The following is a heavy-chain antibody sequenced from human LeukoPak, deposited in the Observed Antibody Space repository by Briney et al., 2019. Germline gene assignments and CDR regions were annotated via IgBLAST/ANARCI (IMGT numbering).Heavy chain of an antibody. CDR3: AKVGSKYYYGSGNHFDY. CDR2: ISSSSSTI. D-gene: IGHD3-10*01. J-gene: IGHJ4*02. V-gene: IGHV3-48*04. Sequence: PGGSLRLSCAASGFTFSSYSMNWVRQAPGKGLEWVSYISSSSSTIYYADSVKGRFTISRDNAKNSLYLQMNSLRAEDTALYYCAKVGSKYYYGSGNHFDYWGQGTLVTVSS. CDR1: GFTFSSYS.